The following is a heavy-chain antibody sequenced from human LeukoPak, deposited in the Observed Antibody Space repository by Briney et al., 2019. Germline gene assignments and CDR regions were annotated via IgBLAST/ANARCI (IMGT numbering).Heavy chain of an antibody. J-gene: IGHJ6*02. CDR2: ISGGSGSHI. CDR1: GFTFSSYA. Sequence: GGSLRLSCAASGFTFSSYAMSWLRQAPGKGLEWISSISGGSGSHILYVDSVKGRFTISRDNAKNSLYLQMDSLTAEDTAVYYCAKEFPSLIYGMDVWGQGTTVTVSS. V-gene: IGHV3-21*01. D-gene: IGHD3-10*01. CDR3: AKEFPSLIYGMDV.